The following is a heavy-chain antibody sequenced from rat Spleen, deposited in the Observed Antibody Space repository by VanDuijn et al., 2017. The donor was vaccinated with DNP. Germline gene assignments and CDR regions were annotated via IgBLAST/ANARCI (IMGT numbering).Heavy chain of an antibody. V-gene: IGHV5-25*01. CDR2: ISTSGGST. CDR3: ATDYYDGCYQNYFDY. Sequence: EVQLVESGGGLVQPGRSMKLSCAASGFTFSNSDMAWVRQAPTKGLEWVASISTSGGSTYYRDSVKGRFTISRDNAKSTLYLQMDSLRSEDTATYYCATDYYDGCYQNYFDYWGQGVMVTVSS. J-gene: IGHJ2*01. CDR1: GFTFSNSD. D-gene: IGHD1-12*03.